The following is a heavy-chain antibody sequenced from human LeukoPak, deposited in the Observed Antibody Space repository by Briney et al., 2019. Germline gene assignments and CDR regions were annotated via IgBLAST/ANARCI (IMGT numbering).Heavy chain of an antibody. CDR2: IYHSGST. CDR3: ARDDDSSGYYPY. D-gene: IGHD3-22*01. V-gene: IGHV4-38-2*02. J-gene: IGHJ4*02. CDR1: GYSISSGYY. Sequence: PSETLSLTCTVSGYSISSGYYWGWIRQPPGKGLEWIGSIYHSGSTYYNPSLKSRVTISVDTSKNQFSLKLSSVTAADTAVYHCARDDDSSGYYPYWGQGTLVTVSS.